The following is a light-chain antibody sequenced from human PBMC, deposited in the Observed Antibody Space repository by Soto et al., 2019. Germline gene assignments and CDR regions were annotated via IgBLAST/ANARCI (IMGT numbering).Light chain of an antibody. Sequence: MTQNPSSLSASVGDRVTITCRASQSVSSNLAWYQQNPGQAPRLLIYGASTRTTGVPARFSGSGSGTEFTLTISSLQSEDFAVFYCQQYNRWPYTFGQGTKVDIK. V-gene: IGKV3-15*01. CDR2: GAS. CDR3: QQYNRWPYT. CDR1: QSVSSN. J-gene: IGKJ2*01.